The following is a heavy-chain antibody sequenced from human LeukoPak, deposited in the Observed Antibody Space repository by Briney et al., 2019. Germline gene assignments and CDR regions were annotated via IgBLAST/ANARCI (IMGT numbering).Heavy chain of an antibody. CDR1: GITLSNYG. J-gene: IGHJ4*02. V-gene: IGHV3-23*01. D-gene: IGHD2-21*02. Sequence: GGSLRLSCAVSGITLSNYGMSWVRQAPGKGLEWVAGISGSGGSTYYADSVKGRFTISRDNSKNTLYLQMNSLRAEDTAVYYCAKKPAYCGGDCYFDYWGQGTLVTVSS. CDR3: AKKPAYCGGDCYFDY. CDR2: ISGSGGST.